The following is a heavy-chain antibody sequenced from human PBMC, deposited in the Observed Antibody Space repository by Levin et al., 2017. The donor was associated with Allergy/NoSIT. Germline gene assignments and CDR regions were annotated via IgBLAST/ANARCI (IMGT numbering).Heavy chain of an antibody. CDR1: GFTFSSYG. CDR2: IWYDGSNK. Sequence: GESLKISCAASGFTFSSYGMHWVRQAPGKGLEWVAVIWYDGSNKYYADSVKGRFTISRDNSKNTLYLQMNSLRAEDTAVYYCARAVGGDYLYYYYMDVWGKGTTVTVSS. CDR3: ARAVGGDYLYYYYMDV. V-gene: IGHV3-33*01. J-gene: IGHJ6*03. D-gene: IGHD4-17*01.